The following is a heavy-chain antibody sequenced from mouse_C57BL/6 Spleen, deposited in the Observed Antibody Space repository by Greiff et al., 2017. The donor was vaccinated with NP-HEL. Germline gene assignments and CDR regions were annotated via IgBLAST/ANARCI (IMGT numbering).Heavy chain of an antibody. J-gene: IGHJ2*01. CDR3: ARVYYYGSSYVDYFDY. CDR2: ISDGGSYT. Sequence: EVKLVESGGGLVKPGGSLKLSCAASGFTFSSYAMSWVRQTPEKRLEWVATISDGGSYTYYPDNVKGRFTISRDNAKNNLYLQMSHLKSEDTAMYYCARVYYYGSSYVDYFDYWGQGTTLTVSS. V-gene: IGHV5-4*03. D-gene: IGHD1-1*01. CDR1: GFTFSSYA.